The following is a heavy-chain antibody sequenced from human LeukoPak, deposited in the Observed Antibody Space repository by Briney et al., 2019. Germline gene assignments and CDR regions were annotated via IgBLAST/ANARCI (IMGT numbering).Heavy chain of an antibody. Sequence: GGPLRLSCAASGFTFSSYWMSWVRQAPGKGLEWVANIKQDGSEKYYVDSVKGRFTISRDNAKNSLYLQMSSLRAEDTAVYYCARENTMIRGVIISLNDYWGQGTLVTVSS. CDR2: IKQDGSEK. D-gene: IGHD3-10*01. CDR3: ARENTMIRGVIISLNDY. CDR1: GFTFSSYW. J-gene: IGHJ4*02. V-gene: IGHV3-7*04.